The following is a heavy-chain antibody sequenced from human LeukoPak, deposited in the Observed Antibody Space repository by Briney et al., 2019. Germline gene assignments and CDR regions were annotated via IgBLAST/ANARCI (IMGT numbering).Heavy chain of an antibody. V-gene: IGHV3-30*18. J-gene: IGHJ4*02. CDR1: GFTFNSYG. CDR3: AKDRDGYNRAFDY. D-gene: IGHD5-24*01. Sequence: PGGSLRLSCAASGFTFNSYGMHWVRQAPGKGLEWVAVISHDGSNKYYADSVKGRFTISRDNSKNTLYLQMNSLKAEDTAVYYCAKDRDGYNRAFDYWGQGTLVTVSS. CDR2: ISHDGSNK.